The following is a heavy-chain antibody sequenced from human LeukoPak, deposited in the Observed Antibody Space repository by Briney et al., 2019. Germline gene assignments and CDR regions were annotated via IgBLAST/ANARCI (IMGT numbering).Heavy chain of an antibody. V-gene: IGHV4-59*01. D-gene: IGHD5-12*01. Sequence: LRLSCAASGFTLSRYGMHWIRQPPGKGLEWIGHIYYSGSTNYNPSLKSRVSISVDTSKNQFSLKVNSVTAADTAVYYCARDTTTDYYYYYGLDVWGQGTTVTVSS. CDR3: ARDTTTDYYYYYGLDV. CDR1: GFTLSRYG. CDR2: IYYSGST. J-gene: IGHJ6*02.